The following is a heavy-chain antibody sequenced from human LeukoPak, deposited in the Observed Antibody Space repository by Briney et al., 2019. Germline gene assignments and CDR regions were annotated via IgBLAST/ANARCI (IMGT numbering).Heavy chain of an antibody. Sequence: PGGSLRLSCAASGFTFSSYWMHWVRQAPGKALVWVSRINSDGSGTSYADSVKGRFTISRDNAKNTLYLQMNSLRAEDTAVYYCARGPYGSGSRTFDYWGQGTLVTVSS. CDR2: INSDGSGT. CDR3: ARGPYGSGSRTFDY. D-gene: IGHD3-10*01. V-gene: IGHV3-74*01. J-gene: IGHJ4*02. CDR1: GFTFSSYW.